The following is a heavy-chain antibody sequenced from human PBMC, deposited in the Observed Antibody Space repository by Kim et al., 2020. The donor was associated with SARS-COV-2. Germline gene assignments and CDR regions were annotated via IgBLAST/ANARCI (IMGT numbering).Heavy chain of an antibody. Sequence: SETLSLTCTVSGGSISSYYWSWIRQPAGKGLEWIGRIYTSGSTNYNPSLKSRVTMSVDTSKNQFSLKLSSVTAADTAVYYCARDQNVLLWFGESLDAFDIWGQGTMVTVSS. V-gene: IGHV4-4*07. CDR2: IYTSGST. CDR3: ARDQNVLLWFGESLDAFDI. CDR1: GGSISSYY. J-gene: IGHJ3*02. D-gene: IGHD3-10*01.